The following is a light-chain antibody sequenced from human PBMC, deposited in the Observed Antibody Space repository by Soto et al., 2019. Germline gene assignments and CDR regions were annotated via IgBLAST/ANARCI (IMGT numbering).Light chain of an antibody. J-gene: IGKJ1*01. CDR1: QTISTW. V-gene: IGKV1-5*03. CDR2: KAS. CDR3: QHYNIYSQA. Sequence: DIQMTQSPSTLSASVGHRVTITCRASQTISTWLAWYQQKPGKAPKLLIYKASTLKSGVPSSFNGSGSGTEFTFTISSLQADDFATYYCQHYNIYSQAFGEGTKVELK.